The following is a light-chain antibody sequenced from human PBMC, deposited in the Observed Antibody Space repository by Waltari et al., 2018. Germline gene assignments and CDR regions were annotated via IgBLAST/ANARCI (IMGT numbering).Light chain of an antibody. CDR1: QSLLHSNGYNY. CDR2: LGS. J-gene: IGKJ4*01. CDR3: MQALQTPT. Sequence: DIVMTQSPVSLPVTPGEPASISCRSSQSLLHSNGYNYLDWYLQKPGQSPQLLIYLGSNRASEVPDRFSGSGSGTDFTLKISSVEAEDVGVYYCMQALQTPTFGGGTKVDIK. V-gene: IGKV2-28*01.